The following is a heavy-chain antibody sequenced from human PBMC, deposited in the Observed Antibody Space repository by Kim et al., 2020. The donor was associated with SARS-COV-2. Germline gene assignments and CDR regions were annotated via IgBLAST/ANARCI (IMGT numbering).Heavy chain of an antibody. CDR3: ASRLDY. Sequence: GSGGSTYSADSVKGRFTISRDNSKNTLYLQMNSLRAEDTAVYYCASRLDYWGQGTLVTVSS. V-gene: IGHV3-23*01. J-gene: IGHJ4*02. CDR2: GSGGST.